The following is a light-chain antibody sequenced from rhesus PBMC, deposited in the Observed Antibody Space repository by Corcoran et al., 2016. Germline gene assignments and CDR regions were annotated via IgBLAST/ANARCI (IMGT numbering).Light chain of an antibody. Sequence: DIQMTQSPSSLSASVGDKVTITCRASQGISSWLAWYQQKPGKAPKVLIYKASILQSGVPSRFSGSGSGTVFTLTISSLQPEDFATFLCLQYTSVPWTFGQGTKVEIK. CDR2: KAS. J-gene: IGKJ1*01. CDR1: QGISSW. CDR3: LQYTSVPWT. V-gene: IGKV1-21*01.